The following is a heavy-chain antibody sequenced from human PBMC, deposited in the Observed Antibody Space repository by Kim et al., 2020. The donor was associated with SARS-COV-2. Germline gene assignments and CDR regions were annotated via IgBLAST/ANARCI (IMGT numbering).Heavy chain of an antibody. J-gene: IGHJ6*03. V-gene: IGHV4-34*01. D-gene: IGHD3-3*01. CDR2: INHSGST. Sequence: SETLSLTCAVYGGSFSGYYWSWIRQPPGKGLEWIGEINHSGSTNYNPSLKSRVTISVDTSKNQFSLKLSSVTAADTAVYYCARVGRFLEWLLSNYYYYY. CDR3: ARVGRFLEWLLSNYYYYY. CDR1: GGSFSGYY.